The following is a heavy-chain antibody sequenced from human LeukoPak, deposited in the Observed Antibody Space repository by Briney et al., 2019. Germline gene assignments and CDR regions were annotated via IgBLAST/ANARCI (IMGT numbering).Heavy chain of an antibody. V-gene: IGHV4-59*01. Sequence: SETLSLTCTVSGGSISSYYWSWIRQPPGKGLEWIGYTSYSGSTSYNPSLKSRVTISVDTSKNQFSLKLSSVTAADTAVYYCARTQARLLHDYWGQGTLVTVSS. D-gene: IGHD2-15*01. CDR2: TSYSGST. CDR1: GGSISSYY. CDR3: ARTQARLLHDY. J-gene: IGHJ4*02.